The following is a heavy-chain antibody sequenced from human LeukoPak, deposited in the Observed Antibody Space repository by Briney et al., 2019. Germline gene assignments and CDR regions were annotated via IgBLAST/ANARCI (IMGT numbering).Heavy chain of an antibody. CDR3: ASPYYDILTGYPDYYYYYYMDV. V-gene: IGHV1-58*01. Sequence: SVKVSCKASGFTFTTSAVQWVRQARGQRLEWIGWIVVGSGNTNYAQKFQERVTITRDTSISTAYMELSRLRSDDTAVYYCASPYYDILTGYPDYYYYYYMDVWGKGTTVTVSS. J-gene: IGHJ6*03. CDR1: GFTFTTSA. CDR2: IVVGSGNT. D-gene: IGHD3-9*01.